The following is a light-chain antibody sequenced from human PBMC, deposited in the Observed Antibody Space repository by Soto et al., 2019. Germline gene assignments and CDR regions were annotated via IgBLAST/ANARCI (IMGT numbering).Light chain of an antibody. CDR3: QKYSSVPV. V-gene: IGKV1-27*01. J-gene: IGKJ3*01. CDR1: QGIRNF. CDR2: AAS. Sequence: DIQMTQSPTSLSASVGDRVTITCRASQGIRNFVAWYQQKPGKAPKLLIYAASTLQSGVPSRFSGSGSGTDFYLSVNGLQPEDVATYSCQKYSSVPVFGPGTKVEIK.